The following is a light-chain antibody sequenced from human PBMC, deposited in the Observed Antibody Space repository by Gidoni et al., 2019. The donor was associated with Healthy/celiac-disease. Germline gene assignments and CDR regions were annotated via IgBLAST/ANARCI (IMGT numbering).Light chain of an antibody. Sequence: QSALTQPHSASGSPGQSVTISCTGTSSDVGGYNYVSWYQQHPGKAPKLMIYEVSKRPSGFPDRFSGSKSGNTAALTVSGLQAEDEADYYCSSYAGSNNLVFGTGTKVTVL. CDR2: EVS. CDR3: SSYAGSNNLV. CDR1: SSDVGGYNY. V-gene: IGLV2-8*01. J-gene: IGLJ1*01.